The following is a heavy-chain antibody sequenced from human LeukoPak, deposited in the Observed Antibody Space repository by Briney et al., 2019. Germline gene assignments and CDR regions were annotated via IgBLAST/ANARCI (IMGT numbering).Heavy chain of an antibody. J-gene: IGHJ4*02. Sequence: GGSLRLSCVGSGFXVSSSYITWVRQAPGKGLEWVSHIYAAGNTHYADSVKGRFTISRDISKNTVYLQMNSLRAEDTAVYYCARDNGWLGTFDYWGRGTLVTVSS. D-gene: IGHD6-19*01. CDR3: ARDNGWLGTFDY. CDR1: GFXVSSSY. CDR2: IYAAGNT. V-gene: IGHV3-66*01.